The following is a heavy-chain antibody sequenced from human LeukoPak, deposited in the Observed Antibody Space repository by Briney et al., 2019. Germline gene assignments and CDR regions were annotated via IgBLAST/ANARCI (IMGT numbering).Heavy chain of an antibody. CDR3: ATAHYGDPYYYYGMDV. J-gene: IGHJ6*02. V-gene: IGHV1-24*01. Sequence: ASVTVSCKVSGYTLTELSMHWVRQAPGKGLEWMGGFDPEDGEAIYAQKFQGRVTMTEDTSTDTAYMELSSLRSEDTAVYYCATAHYGDPYYYYGMDVWGQGTTVTVSS. CDR2: FDPEDGEA. D-gene: IGHD4-17*01. CDR1: GYTLTELS.